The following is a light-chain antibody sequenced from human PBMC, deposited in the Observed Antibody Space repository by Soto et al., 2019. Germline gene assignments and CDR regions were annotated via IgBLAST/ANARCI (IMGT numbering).Light chain of an antibody. CDR2: GAS. Sequence: ESVLTQSPGTLSLSPGERATLSCRASQSVSSNYVAWYQQKRGQAPRLLIYGASSRATGVPDRFSGSGSGTDFTLTISRLEPEDFAVYYCQLYGSSPMYTFGQGTKLEIK. V-gene: IGKV3-20*01. J-gene: IGKJ2*01. CDR1: QSVSSNY. CDR3: QLYGSSPMYT.